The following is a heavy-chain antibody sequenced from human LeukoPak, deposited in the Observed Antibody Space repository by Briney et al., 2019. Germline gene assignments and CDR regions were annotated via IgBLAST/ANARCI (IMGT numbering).Heavy chain of an antibody. CDR3: ASLDDFDY. V-gene: IGHV4-59*12. J-gene: IGHJ4*02. CDR1: GGSMSPYH. CDR2: IYYSGST. Sequence: SETLSLTCTVSGGSMSPYHWGWIRQPPGKGLEWTGYIYYSGSTNYNPSLKSRVTMSVDTSKNQFSLKLSSVTAADTAVYYCASLDDFDYWGQGTLVTVSS.